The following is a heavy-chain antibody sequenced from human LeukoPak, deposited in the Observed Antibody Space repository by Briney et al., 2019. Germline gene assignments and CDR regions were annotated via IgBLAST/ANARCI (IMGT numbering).Heavy chain of an antibody. V-gene: IGHV3-21*01. CDR1: GFTFNSYR. Sequence: GGSLRLSCAASGFTFNSYRMNWVRQPPGKGLGWVSSISSSSSSIYYADSVKGRFTISRDNAKNSLYLQMNSLRAEDTAVYYCARASGDIVETATMGSYWGQGTLVTVSS. D-gene: IGHD5-18*01. J-gene: IGHJ4*02. CDR2: ISSSSSSI. CDR3: ARASGDIVETATMGSY.